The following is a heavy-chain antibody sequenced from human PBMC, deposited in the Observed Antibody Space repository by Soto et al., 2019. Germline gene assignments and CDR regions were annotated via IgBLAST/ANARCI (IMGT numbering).Heavy chain of an antibody. CDR3: ARLAAAAHYFDY. J-gene: IGHJ4*02. CDR1: GGSISSYY. CDR2: VYYSGGT. D-gene: IGHD6-13*01. Sequence: QVHLQESGPGLVKPSETLSLTCTVSGGSISSYYWTWIRQPPGKGLEWIGYVYYSGGTNYNPSLKSRVTISVYTSKNQFSLRLSSVTAADTAVYYCARLAAAAHYFDYWGQGSLVTVSS. V-gene: IGHV4-59*08.